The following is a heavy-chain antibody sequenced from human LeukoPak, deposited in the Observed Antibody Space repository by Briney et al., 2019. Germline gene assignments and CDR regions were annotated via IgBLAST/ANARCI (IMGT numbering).Heavy chain of an antibody. CDR2: ISNNGGYT. V-gene: IGHV3-23*01. CDR1: GFIFSSSA. Sequence: GGSLRLSCAASGFIFSSSAMSWVRQAPGKGLEWVSAISNNGGYTYYADSVQGRFTISRDNSKSTLCLQMNSLRAEDTAVYYCAKQLGYCSDGSCYFPYWGQGTLVTVSS. CDR3: AKQLGYCSDGSCYFPY. D-gene: IGHD2-15*01. J-gene: IGHJ4*02.